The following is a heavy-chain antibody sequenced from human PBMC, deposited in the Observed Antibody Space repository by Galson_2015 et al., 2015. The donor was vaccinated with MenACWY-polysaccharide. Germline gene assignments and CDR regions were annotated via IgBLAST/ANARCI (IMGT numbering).Heavy chain of an antibody. CDR1: GDSVSSNSAA. V-gene: IGHV6-1*01. CDR3: ASSYGKIMPEIRYYGMDV. J-gene: IGHJ6*02. D-gene: IGHD3-10*01. Sequence: CAISGDSVSSNSAAWNWIRQSPSRGLEWLGRTYYRSKWYKYYALSVKSRMTINVDTAKNQFSLQLNSVTPEDTAMYYCASSYGKIMPEIRYYGMDVWGQGTTVTVSS. CDR2: TYYRSKWYK.